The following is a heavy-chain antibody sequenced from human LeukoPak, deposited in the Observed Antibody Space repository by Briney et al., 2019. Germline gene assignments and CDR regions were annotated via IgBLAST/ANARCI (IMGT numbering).Heavy chain of an antibody. V-gene: IGHV4-61*02. Sequence: SETLSLTCTVSGGSISSGSYYWSWIRQPAGKGLEWIGRIYTSGSTNYNPSLKSRVTISVDTSKNQFSLRLSSVTAADTAVYYCARWENYYYYMDVWGKGTTVTVSS. J-gene: IGHJ6*03. CDR1: GGSISSGSYY. D-gene: IGHD1-26*01. CDR3: ARWENYYYYMDV. CDR2: IYTSGST.